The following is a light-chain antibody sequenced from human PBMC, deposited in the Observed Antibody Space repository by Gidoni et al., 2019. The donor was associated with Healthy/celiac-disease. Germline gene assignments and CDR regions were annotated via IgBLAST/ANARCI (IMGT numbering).Light chain of an antibody. CDR1: QSISSW. Sequence: DIQMTQSPSTLSASVGDRVTITCRASQSISSWLAWYQQKPGKAPTLLIYDASSLERGVPSRVSSSGSGTEFTLTISSLQPDDFATYYYQQYSSYRTTFGQGTKLEIK. J-gene: IGKJ2*01. CDR3: QQYSSYRTT. CDR2: DAS. V-gene: IGKV1-5*01.